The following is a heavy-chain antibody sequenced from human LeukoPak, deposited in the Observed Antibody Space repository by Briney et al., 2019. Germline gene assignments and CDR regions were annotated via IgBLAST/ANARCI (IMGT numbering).Heavy chain of an antibody. Sequence: SATLSLTCTVSGGSISGYYWNWIRQPPGRGLEWIGYIYYTGSTNYNPSLKSRVTISVDTSKNQFSLKLSSVTATDTAVYYCARGGYASGWYLDYWGQGTLVTVSS. CDR2: IYYTGST. D-gene: IGHD6-19*01. CDR3: ARGGYASGWYLDY. J-gene: IGHJ4*02. CDR1: GGSISGYY. V-gene: IGHV4-59*01.